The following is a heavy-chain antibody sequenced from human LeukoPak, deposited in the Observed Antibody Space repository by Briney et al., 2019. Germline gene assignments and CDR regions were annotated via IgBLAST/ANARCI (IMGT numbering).Heavy chain of an antibody. D-gene: IGHD3-22*01. CDR2: IYVGDSDT. V-gene: IGHV5-51*01. CDR3: ARGGDYFDSSGSRFDY. CDR1: GYRFTSYW. J-gene: IGHJ4*02. Sequence: GESLKISCKGSGYRFTSYWIGWVRQMPGKGLEWMGIIYVGDSDTRYSPSFQGQVTISADKSMSTAYLQWSSLKASDTAMYYCARGGDYFDSSGSRFDYWGQGTLVTVSS.